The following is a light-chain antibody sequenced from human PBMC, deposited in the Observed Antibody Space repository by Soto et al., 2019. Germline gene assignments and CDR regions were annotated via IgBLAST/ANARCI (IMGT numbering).Light chain of an antibody. CDR3: QQYNNWPPGAT. J-gene: IGKJ3*01. CDR1: LTVSTN. Sequence: DIVMTQSPATLSVSPGERVTLSCRASLTVSTNLAWYQQKPGQAPRLPIYYASTRATGTPARFSGSGSVKEFTLTISSLQPEDVATYYCQQYNNWPPGATFGPGTKVEIK. V-gene: IGKV3-15*01. CDR2: YAS.